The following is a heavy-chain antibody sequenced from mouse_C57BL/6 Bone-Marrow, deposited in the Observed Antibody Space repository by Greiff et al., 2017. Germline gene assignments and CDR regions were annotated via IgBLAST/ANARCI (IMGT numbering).Heavy chain of an antibody. CDR2: IDPENGAT. CDR3: TPYDYGGFAY. D-gene: IGHD2-4*01. J-gene: IGHJ3*01. V-gene: IGHV14-4*01. Sequence: VQLQQSGAELVRPGASVKLSCTASGFNIKDDYMHWVKQRPEQGLEWIGWIDPENGATEYASKFQGKATITADTSSNTAYLQLSSLTSEDTAVYYCTPYDYGGFAYWGQGTLVTVSA. CDR1: GFNIKDDY.